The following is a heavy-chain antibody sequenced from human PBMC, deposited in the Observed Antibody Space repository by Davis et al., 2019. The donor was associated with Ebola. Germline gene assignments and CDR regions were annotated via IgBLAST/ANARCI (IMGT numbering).Heavy chain of an antibody. CDR3: AKARPGAYCTGGVCYSGDDY. CDR2: ISGSGGST. CDR1: GFTFSSYA. J-gene: IGHJ4*02. Sequence: PGGSLRLSCAASGFTFSSYAMSWVRQAPGKGLEWVSAISGSGGSTYYADSVKGRFTISRDNSKNTLYLQMNSLRAEDTAVYYCAKARPGAYCTGGVCYSGDDYWGQGTLVTVSS. V-gene: IGHV3-23*01. D-gene: IGHD2-8*02.